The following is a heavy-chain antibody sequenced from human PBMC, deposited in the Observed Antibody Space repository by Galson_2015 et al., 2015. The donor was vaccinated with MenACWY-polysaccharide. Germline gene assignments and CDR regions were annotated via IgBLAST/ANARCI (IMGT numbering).Heavy chain of an antibody. CDR1: GYTFINND. CDR2: MDSNSGNT. CDR3: ARGRVCQSDRYYCGY. Sequence: SAKVSCKASGYTFINNDINWVRQAPGQGLEWMGWMDSNSGNTGYAQKFQGRVTMTRDTSISTAYMELSGLRSDDPAVYYCARGRVCQSDRYYCGYWGQGTLVSGSS. J-gene: IGHJ4*02. D-gene: IGHD3-16*01. V-gene: IGHV1-8*01.